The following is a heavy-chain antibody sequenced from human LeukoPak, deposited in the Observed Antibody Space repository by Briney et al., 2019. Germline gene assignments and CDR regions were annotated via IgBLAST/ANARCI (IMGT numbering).Heavy chain of an antibody. CDR1: GFSVSNNY. J-gene: IGHJ4*02. V-gene: IGHV3-66*01. D-gene: IGHD3-10*01. Sequence: GGSLRLSCAASGFSVSNNYMTWVRQAPGKGLEWVSVISDGGGTFYADSVKGRFTISRDNFKNTLYLQMNSLRVDDTAVYYCARAFQYGSGTHPFSLWGQGTLVTVSS. CDR2: ISDGGGT. CDR3: ARAFQYGSGTHPFSL.